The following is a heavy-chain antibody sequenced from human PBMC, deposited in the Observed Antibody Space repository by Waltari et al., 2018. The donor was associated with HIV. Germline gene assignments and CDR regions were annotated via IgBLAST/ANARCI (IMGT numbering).Heavy chain of an antibody. CDR2: IYYTGAA. D-gene: IGHD3-10*01. CDR3: ARAGRSFSSRPKTFDI. J-gene: IGHJ3*02. CDR1: GGSLTSTNNS. Sequence: QLQLWESGPGLVGASEALSLTCFLSGGSLTSTNNSWGWIRQPPGAGLEWIGSIYYTGAAYYGPSLKRRVTISVDTSKNQFSLKLSSVTATDAAVYFCARAGRSFSSRPKTFDIWGPGTMVTVSS. V-gene: IGHV4-39*01.